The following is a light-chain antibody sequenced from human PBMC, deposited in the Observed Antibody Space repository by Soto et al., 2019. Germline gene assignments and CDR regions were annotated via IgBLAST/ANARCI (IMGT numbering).Light chain of an antibody. Sequence: EIVLTQSPGTLSLSPGERATLSCRASQSVSSSYLAWYQHKPGQAPRLLIYGASSRDTGIPDRFSGSGSGTDFTLTISRLEPEEFAVYYCQQYGSSPHTFGQGTKLEIK. V-gene: IGKV3-20*01. CDR3: QQYGSSPHT. CDR2: GAS. CDR1: QSVSSSY. J-gene: IGKJ2*01.